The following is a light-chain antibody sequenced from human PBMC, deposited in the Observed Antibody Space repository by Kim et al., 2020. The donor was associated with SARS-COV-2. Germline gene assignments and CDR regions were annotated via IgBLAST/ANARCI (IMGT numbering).Light chain of an antibody. CDR3: HQYNNWPLT. CDR1: QNVNSN. V-gene: IGKV3-15*01. CDR2: GAS. Sequence: ERVMTQSPGTLSVSPGEGATLSCRASQNVNSNVAWYQQKGGQAPRLLIYGASTRATGVPARFSGSGSGTEFTLTISSLQPEDFAVYYCHQYNNWPLTFGGGTKVDIK. J-gene: IGKJ4*01.